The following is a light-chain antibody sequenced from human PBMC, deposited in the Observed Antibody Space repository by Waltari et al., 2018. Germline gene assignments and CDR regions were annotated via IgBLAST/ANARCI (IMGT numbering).Light chain of an antibody. CDR3: ATWDDSLSGVV. CDR2: YDD. V-gene: IGLV1-36*01. CDR1: SSNIGSNA. Sequence: QSVLTQPPSVSEAPRQRVTISCSGSSSNIGSNAVNWYQQLPGKAPKLLIYYDDLLPSGVSVRFSGSKSGTSASLAISGLQSVDEAHYYCATWDDSLSGVVFGGGTKLTVL. J-gene: IGLJ3*02.